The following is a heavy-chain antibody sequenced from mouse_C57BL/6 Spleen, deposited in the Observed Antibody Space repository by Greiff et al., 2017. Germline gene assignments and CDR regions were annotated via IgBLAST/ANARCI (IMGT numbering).Heavy chain of an antibody. CDR1: GYTFTSYG. CDR3: ARRDYGYDVGDFDY. J-gene: IGHJ2*01. D-gene: IGHD2-2*01. CDR2: IYPRSGNT. V-gene: IGHV1-81*01. Sequence: LQESGAELARPGASVKLSCKASGYTFTSYGISWVKQRTGQGLEWIGEIYPRSGNTYYNEKFKGKATLTADKSSSTAYMELRSLTSEDSAVYFCARRDYGYDVGDFDYWGQGTTLTVSS.